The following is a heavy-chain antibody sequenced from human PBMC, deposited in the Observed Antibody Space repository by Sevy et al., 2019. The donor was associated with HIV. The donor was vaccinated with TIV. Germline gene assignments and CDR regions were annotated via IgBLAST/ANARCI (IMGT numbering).Heavy chain of an antibody. Sequence: ASVKVSCKASGYTFTSYDINWVRQATGQGLEWMGWMNPNSGNTGYAQKFQGRVTMTRNTSISTAYMELSSLRSEDTAVYYCARGSGSTDAFDYWGQGTLVTVSS. CDR1: GYTFTSYD. D-gene: IGHD1-26*01. CDR3: ARGSGSTDAFDY. J-gene: IGHJ4*02. CDR2: MNPNSGNT. V-gene: IGHV1-8*01.